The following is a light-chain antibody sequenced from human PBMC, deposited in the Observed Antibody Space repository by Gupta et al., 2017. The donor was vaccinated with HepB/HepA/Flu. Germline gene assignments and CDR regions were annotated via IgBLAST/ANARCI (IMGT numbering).Light chain of an antibody. J-gene: IGKJ5*01. CDR3: QQRINWLS. CDR2: DAS. CDR1: QSVSKY. Sequence: PGERSTLSCRASQSVSKYLAWYQQKPGQAPRLIIYDASTRATGVPARFSGSGSGTDFTLTISSLEHEDCAVYYCQQRINWLSFGQGTQVEIK. V-gene: IGKV3-11*01.